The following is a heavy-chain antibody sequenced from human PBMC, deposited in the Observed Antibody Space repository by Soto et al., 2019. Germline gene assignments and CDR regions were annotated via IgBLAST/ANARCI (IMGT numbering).Heavy chain of an antibody. J-gene: IGHJ4*02. CDR2: VSVPSGDT. Sequence: ASVKVSCKASGYSFSSFGISWVRQAPGQGLEWVGWVSVPSGDTSSAQNFQGRVTVTTDTSTSTAYMEVGSLRSDDTAVYYCARTRRSGGSCYLEYWGEGTLVTVS. CDR1: GYSFSSFG. V-gene: IGHV1-18*01. CDR3: ARTRRSGGSCYLEY. D-gene: IGHD2-15*01.